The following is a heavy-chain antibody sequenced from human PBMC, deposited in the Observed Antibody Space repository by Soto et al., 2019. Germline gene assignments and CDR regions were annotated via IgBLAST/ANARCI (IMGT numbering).Heavy chain of an antibody. CDR1: GYTFTSYA. CDR3: ARIPVPLGYCSSTSCYAYFDY. Sequence: QVQLVQSGAEVKKPGASVKVSCKASGYTFTSYAMHWVRQAPGQRLEWMGWINAGNGNTKYSQKFQGRVTITRDTSASTAYMELGSLRSEDTAVYYCARIPVPLGYCSSTSCYAYFDYWGQGTLVTVSS. D-gene: IGHD2-2*01. V-gene: IGHV1-3*01. CDR2: INAGNGNT. J-gene: IGHJ4*02.